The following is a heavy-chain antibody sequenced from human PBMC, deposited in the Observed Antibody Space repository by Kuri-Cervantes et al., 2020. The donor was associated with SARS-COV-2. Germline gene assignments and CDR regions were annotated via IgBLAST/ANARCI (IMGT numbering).Heavy chain of an antibody. V-gene: IGHV3-23*01. CDR2: ISGSGGST. CDR1: GFTFGSYA. CDR3: AKVFGGAVYDY. Sequence: GESLKISCAASGFTFGSYAMSWVRQAPGKGLEWVSAISGSGGSTYYADSVKGRFNISRDNSKNTLYLQMNSLRAEDTAVYYCAKVFGGAVYDYWGQGTLVTVSS. J-gene: IGHJ4*02. D-gene: IGHD3-16*01.